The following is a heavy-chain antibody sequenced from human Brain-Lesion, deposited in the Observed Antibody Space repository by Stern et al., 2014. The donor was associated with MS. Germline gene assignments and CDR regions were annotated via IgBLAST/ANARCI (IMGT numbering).Heavy chain of an antibody. Sequence: QVQLEESGSGLVKPSQTLSLTCPVSGDSISSGGFSWSWIRQPPGKGLEWIAFVYFGGQPFYGPSRKSRVTISVDRSKNQFSLKLTSVTAADTAVYYCARGDYNILTGFYGENNWFDPWGQGIMVTVSS. CDR3: ARGDYNILTGFYGENNWFDP. V-gene: IGHV4-30-2*01. CDR1: GDSISSGGFS. D-gene: IGHD3-9*01. CDR2: VYFGGQP. J-gene: IGHJ5*02.